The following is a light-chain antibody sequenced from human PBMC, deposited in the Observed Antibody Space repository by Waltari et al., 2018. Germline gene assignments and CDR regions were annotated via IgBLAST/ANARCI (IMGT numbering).Light chain of an antibody. CDR3: QQYYSNPPYT. J-gene: IGKJ2*01. Sequence: DIQMTQSPSSLSASVGDSVTLTCRASQGITNSLAWYQQKPGKAPKLLIYVASRLESGVPSRFSGSGSGTDFTLTISSLQPEDSATYHCQQYYSNPPYTFGQGTKLEIK. CDR2: VAS. V-gene: IGKV1-NL1*01. CDR1: QGITNS.